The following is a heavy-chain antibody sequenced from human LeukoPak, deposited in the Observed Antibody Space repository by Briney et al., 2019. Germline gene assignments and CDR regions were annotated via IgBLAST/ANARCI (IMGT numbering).Heavy chain of an antibody. D-gene: IGHD3-10*01. CDR1: GFSLRTSGMR. CDR2: IDWDDDK. J-gene: IGHJ4*02. Sequence: SGPALVKPTQPLTLTCTFSGFSLRTSGMRVSWIRQPPVKALEWLARIDWDDDKFYSTSLKTRLTISKDTSKNQVVLTMTNMDPVDTATYYCARSIWFGELYFDYWGQGTLVTVSS. V-gene: IGHV2-70*04. CDR3: ARSIWFGELYFDY.